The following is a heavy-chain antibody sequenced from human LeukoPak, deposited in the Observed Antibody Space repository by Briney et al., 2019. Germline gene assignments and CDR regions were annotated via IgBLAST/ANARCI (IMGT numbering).Heavy chain of an antibody. Sequence: SETLFLTCTVSGGSISSTNYYWGWIRQPPGKGLEWIGSISYTGSTYYNPSLKSRVTIAVDTSKNQFSLKVTSVTAADTAVYYCATRGDYDLDYWGQGTLVTVSS. D-gene: IGHD3-22*01. CDR3: ATRGDYDLDY. V-gene: IGHV4-39*07. CDR1: GGSISSTNYY. J-gene: IGHJ4*02. CDR2: ISYTGST.